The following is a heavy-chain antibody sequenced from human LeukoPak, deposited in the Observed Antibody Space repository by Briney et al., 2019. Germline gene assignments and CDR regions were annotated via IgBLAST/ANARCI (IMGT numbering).Heavy chain of an antibody. CDR3: AKVPYYYGSGSYFYYYYYMDV. J-gene: IGHJ6*03. CDR1: GFTFSSYG. V-gene: IGHV3-30*02. CDR2: IRYDGSNK. D-gene: IGHD3-10*01. Sequence: GGSLRLSCAASGFTFSSYGMHWVRQAPGKGLEWVAFIRYDGSNKYYADSVKGRFTISRDNSKNTLYLQMNSVRAEDTAVYYCAKVPYYYGSGSYFYYYYYMDVWGKGTTVTISS.